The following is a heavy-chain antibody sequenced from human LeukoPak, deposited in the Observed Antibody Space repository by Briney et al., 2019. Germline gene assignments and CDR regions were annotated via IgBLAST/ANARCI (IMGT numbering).Heavy chain of an antibody. Sequence: ASVKVSCKASAYTFTDYYIHWVRQAPGQGLEWMGWINPSSGDTNYAQRFQGRGIMTRDTSITTAYMELSNLRSDDTAVYYCARGYYYGSGDFAYWGQGTLVTVSS. CDR2: INPSSGDT. V-gene: IGHV1-2*02. CDR3: ARGYYYGSGDFAY. J-gene: IGHJ4*02. D-gene: IGHD3-10*01. CDR1: AYTFTDYY.